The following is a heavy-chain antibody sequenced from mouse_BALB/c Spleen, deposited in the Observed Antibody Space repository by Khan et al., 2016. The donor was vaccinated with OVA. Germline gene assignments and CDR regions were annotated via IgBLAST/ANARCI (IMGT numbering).Heavy chain of an antibody. CDR1: GYTFTSYV. Sequence: EVQLQESGPEVVKPGASVKMSCKASGYTFTSYVMHWVKQKPGLGLEWIGYIYPFNDDTKYNEKFKGKATLTSDRSSSTAYMELSSLTSEDSAVYYCSPVGTYSESFAYWGQGTLVTVSA. V-gene: IGHV1S136*01. D-gene: IGHD1-1*01. CDR2: IYPFNDDT. J-gene: IGHJ3*01. CDR3: SPVGTYSESFAY.